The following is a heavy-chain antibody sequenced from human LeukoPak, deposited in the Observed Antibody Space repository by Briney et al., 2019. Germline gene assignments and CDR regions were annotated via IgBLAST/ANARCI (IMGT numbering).Heavy chain of an antibody. D-gene: IGHD1-14*01. V-gene: IGHV3-64D*09. CDR2: ISSNGGST. CDR3: GKAAGKWIPDY. J-gene: IGHJ4*02. Sequence: QPGGSLRLSCSASGFTFNSYVMHWVRQAPGKGLEYVSAISSNGGSTYYADSVKGRFTISRDNSKNTLYLQMSSLRGEDTAVYYCGKAAGKWIPDYWGQGTLVTVSS. CDR1: GFTFNSYV.